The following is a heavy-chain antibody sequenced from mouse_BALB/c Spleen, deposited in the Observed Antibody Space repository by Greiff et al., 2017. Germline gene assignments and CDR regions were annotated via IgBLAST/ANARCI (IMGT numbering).Heavy chain of an antibody. V-gene: IGHV5-6-3*01. J-gene: IGHJ2*01. CDR3: ARAPSYGNYDY. Sequence: EVKLMESGGGLVQPGGSLKLSCAASGFTFSSYGTSWVRQTPDKRLELVATINSNGGSTYYPDSVKGRFTISRYNAKNTLYRQMSSLKSEDTAMYYCARAPSYGNYDYGGQGTTPTVSS. CDR1: GFTFSSYG. D-gene: IGHD2-10*01. CDR2: INSNGGST.